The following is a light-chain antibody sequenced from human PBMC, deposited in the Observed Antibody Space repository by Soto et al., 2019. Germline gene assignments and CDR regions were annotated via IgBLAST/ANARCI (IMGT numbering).Light chain of an antibody. Sequence: EIVMTQSPATLSVSPGERATLSCRASQSVSTNLAWYQQKPGQAPRLLIYGASTRATGIPARFSGSRSGTEFTLAISSLQSADFAVYYCQQYKNWPQTFGQGTKLEIK. CDR2: GAS. CDR3: QQYKNWPQT. J-gene: IGKJ2*01. V-gene: IGKV3-15*01. CDR1: QSVSTN.